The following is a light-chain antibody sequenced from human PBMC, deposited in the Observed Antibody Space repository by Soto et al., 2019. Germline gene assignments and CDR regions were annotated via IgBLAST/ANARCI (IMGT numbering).Light chain of an antibody. V-gene: IGKV3-20*01. J-gene: IGKJ1*01. CDR3: QQSYSTTWT. CDR1: ETISSSY. CDR2: AAS. Sequence: EIVLTQSPGTMSLSPGDRVTISCRTSETISSSYFAWYQQKPGQAPRLLVYAASIKAPGIPDRFSGSGSGTDFTLTISSLDPGDFATYSCQQSYSTTWTFGQGTKVDIK.